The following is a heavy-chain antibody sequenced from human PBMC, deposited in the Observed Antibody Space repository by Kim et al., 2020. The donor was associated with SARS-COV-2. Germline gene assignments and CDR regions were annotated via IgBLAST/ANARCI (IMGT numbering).Heavy chain of an antibody. CDR1: GYTFTGYY. D-gene: IGHD6-13*01. Sequence: ASVKVSCKASGYTFTGYYMHWVRQAPGQGLEWMGQINPNSGGTNYAQKFQGRVTMTRDTSISTAYMELSRLRSDDTAVYYCARRRIAAAEFDYWGQGTLVTVSS. J-gene: IGHJ4*02. V-gene: IGHV1-2*06. CDR2: INPNSGGT. CDR3: ARRRIAAAEFDY.